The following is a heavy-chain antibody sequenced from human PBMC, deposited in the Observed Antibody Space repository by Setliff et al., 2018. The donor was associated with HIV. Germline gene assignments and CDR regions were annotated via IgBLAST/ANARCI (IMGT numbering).Heavy chain of an antibody. Sequence: GGSLRLSCAASGFTFSSYWMTWVRLAPGKGLEWVANIKHDGSEEYFIDSVRGRFTVSRDNAKNSLFLQMSSLRAEDTAIYCCGRERGPYYYFDLWGCGTLVTVSS. V-gene: IGHV3-7*01. CDR1: GFTFSSYW. CDR2: IKHDGSEE. CDR3: GRERGPYYYFDL. J-gene: IGHJ2*01.